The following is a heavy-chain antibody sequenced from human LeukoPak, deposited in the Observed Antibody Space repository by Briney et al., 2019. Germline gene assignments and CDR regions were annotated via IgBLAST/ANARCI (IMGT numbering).Heavy chain of an antibody. Sequence: ASVKVSCKASGYTFTSYGISWVRQAPGQGLEWMGWISAYNGNTNYAQKLQGRVTMTTDTSTSTAYMVLRSLRSDDTAVYYCARVVFPSDSSGWFDYWGQGTLVTVSS. CDR2: ISAYNGNT. CDR3: ARVVFPSDSSGWFDY. CDR1: GYTFTSYG. D-gene: IGHD6-19*01. J-gene: IGHJ4*02. V-gene: IGHV1-18*04.